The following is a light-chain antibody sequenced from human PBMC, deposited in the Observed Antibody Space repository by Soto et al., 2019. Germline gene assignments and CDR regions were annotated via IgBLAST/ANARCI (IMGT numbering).Light chain of an antibody. J-gene: IGKJ2*01. CDR2: AAS. CDR1: QSISSY. V-gene: IGKV1-39*01. Sequence: DIQMTQSPSSLSASVGDRVTITCRANQSISSYLNWFQQKPGKAPKVLIYAASSLQSGVPSRFSGSGSGTDFTLTISSLQPEDFATYYCQQSYSTPDTFGQGTKLEIK. CDR3: QQSYSTPDT.